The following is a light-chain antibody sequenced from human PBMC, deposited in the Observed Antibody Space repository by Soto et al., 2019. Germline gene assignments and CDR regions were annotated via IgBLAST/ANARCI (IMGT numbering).Light chain of an antibody. CDR2: AAS. J-gene: IGKJ3*01. Sequence: DIQLTQSPSFLSASVGDRVTITCRASQGISSYLAWYQQKPGKAPKLLIYAASTLQSGVPSRFSGSGSGTEFTLTISSLQPEDFATYYRQQLNSYHFTFGPGTQVDIK. CDR1: QGISSY. V-gene: IGKV1-9*01. CDR3: QQLNSYHFT.